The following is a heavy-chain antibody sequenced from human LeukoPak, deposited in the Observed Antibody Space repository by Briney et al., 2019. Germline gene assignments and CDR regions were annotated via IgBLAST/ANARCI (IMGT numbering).Heavy chain of an antibody. CDR1: GGSISSGGYY. J-gene: IGHJ2*01. Sequence: SQTLSLTCTVSGGSISSGGYYWSWIRQHPGKGLEWIGYIYYSGSTYYNPSLKSRVTISVDTSKNQFSLKLSPVTAADTAVYYCARGRSNPSYWYFDLWGRGTLVTVSS. V-gene: IGHV4-31*03. CDR2: IYYSGST. D-gene: IGHD1-26*01. CDR3: ARGRSNPSYWYFDL.